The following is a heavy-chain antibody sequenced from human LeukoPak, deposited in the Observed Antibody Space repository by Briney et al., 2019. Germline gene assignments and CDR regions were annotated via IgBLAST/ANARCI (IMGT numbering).Heavy chain of an antibody. D-gene: IGHD5-18*01. J-gene: IGHJ4*02. CDR3: ARVSAMVTIDY. CDR2: IYYSGST. CDR1: GGSISSGDYY. Sequence: PSETLSLTCNVSGGSISSGDYYWSWIRQPPGKGLEWIGYIYYSGSTYYNPSLKSRVTISVDTSKNQFSLKLSSVTAADTAVYYCARVSAMVTIDYWGQGTLVTVSS. V-gene: IGHV4-30-4*01.